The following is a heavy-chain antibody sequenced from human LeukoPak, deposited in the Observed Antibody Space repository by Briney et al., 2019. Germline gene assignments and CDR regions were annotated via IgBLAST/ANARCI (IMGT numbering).Heavy chain of an antibody. CDR2: INHSGST. CDR1: GGSFSGYY. CDR3: ARGHLSRAPWTDY. Sequence: SETLSLTCAVYGGSFSGYYWSWIRQPPGKGLEWIGEINHSGSTNYNPSLKSRVTISVDTSKNQFSLKLSSVTAADTAVYYCARGHLSRAPWTDYWGQGTLVTVSS. J-gene: IGHJ4*02. V-gene: IGHV4-34*01. D-gene: IGHD1-1*01.